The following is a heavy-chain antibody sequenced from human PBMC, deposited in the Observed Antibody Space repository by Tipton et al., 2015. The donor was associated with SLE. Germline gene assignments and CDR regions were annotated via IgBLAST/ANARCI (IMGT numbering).Heavy chain of an antibody. Sequence: SLRLSCAASGFTFSSYWMHWVRQVPGKGLVWVSRINRDGGGTNYADSVKGRFTISRDNAKNTLYLQMNSLRVEDTAIYFCASPTKGYCSDGSCYSEDYYYYGMDVWGQGTTVIVSS. D-gene: IGHD2-15*01. CDR3: ASPTKGYCSDGSCYSEDYYYYGMDV. V-gene: IGHV3-74*01. J-gene: IGHJ6*02. CDR1: GFTFSSYW. CDR2: INRDGGGT.